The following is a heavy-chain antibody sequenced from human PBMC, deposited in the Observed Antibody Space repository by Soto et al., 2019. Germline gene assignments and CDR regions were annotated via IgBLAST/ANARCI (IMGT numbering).Heavy chain of an antibody. Sequence: QVQLVQSGAEVKKPGSSMKVSCKASGGTFSSYAISWVRQAPGQGLEWMGGIIPIFGTADYAQKFHGRVTITADEATGTAYMELSSLGSEDTAVYYCARGIPGTVTYYYGLDVWGQGTTVTVSS. CDR3: ARGIPGTVTYYYGLDV. D-gene: IGHD1-20*01. V-gene: IGHV1-69*12. J-gene: IGHJ6*02. CDR2: IIPIFGTA. CDR1: GGTFSSYA.